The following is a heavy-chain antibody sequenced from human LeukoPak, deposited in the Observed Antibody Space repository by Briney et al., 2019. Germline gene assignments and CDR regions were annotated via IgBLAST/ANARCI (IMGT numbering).Heavy chain of an antibody. D-gene: IGHD1-26*01. CDR1: GGSISSSSYY. J-gene: IGHJ4*02. CDR3: ARHPVGATTPIDY. V-gene: IGHV4-39*01. Sequence: SETLSLTCTVSGGSISSSSYYWGWIRQPPGKGLEWIGSIYYSGSTYYNPSLKSRVTISVDTSKNQFSLKLSSVTAADTAVYYCARHPVGATTPIDYWGQGTLVTVPS. CDR2: IYYSGST.